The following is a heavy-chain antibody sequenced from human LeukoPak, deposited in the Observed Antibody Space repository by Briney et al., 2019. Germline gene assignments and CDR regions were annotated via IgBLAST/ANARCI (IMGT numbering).Heavy chain of an antibody. D-gene: IGHD6-6*01. V-gene: IGHV3-20*04. CDR1: GFTFDDYG. CDR2: INWNGGST. Sequence: TGGSLRLSCAASGFTFDDYGMSWVRQAPGKGLEWVSGINWNGGSTGYADSVKGRFTISRDNAKNSLYLQMNSLRAEDTALYYCARAPHSSSSTYRYYYMDVWGKGTTVTVSS. CDR3: ARAPHSSSSTYRYYYMDV. J-gene: IGHJ6*03.